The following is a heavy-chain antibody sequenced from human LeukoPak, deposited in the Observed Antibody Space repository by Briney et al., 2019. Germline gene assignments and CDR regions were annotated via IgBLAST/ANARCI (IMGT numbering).Heavy chain of an antibody. D-gene: IGHD6-6*01. CDR1: GFTFSSYW. CDR2: INNDGSGT. Sequence: GGSLRLSCAASGFTFSSYWMHWVRQAPGKGPVWVSRINNDGSGTTYADSVKGRFTISRDDAKNTLYLQMNSLRAEDTAVYYCAREYSSSSPFDYWGQGTLVTVSS. V-gene: IGHV3-74*01. J-gene: IGHJ4*02. CDR3: AREYSSSSPFDY.